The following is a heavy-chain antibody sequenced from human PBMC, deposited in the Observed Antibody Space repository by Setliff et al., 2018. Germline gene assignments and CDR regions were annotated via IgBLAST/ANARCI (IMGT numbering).Heavy chain of an antibody. Sequence: NPSETLSLTCTVSGGSISSGSYYWSWVRQPPGKGLEWIGEIYHSGSTNYNPSLKSRVTISVDKSKNQFSLKLSSVTAADTAVYYCARRPPSYYYGMDVWGQGTTVTVSS. V-gene: IGHV4-39*07. CDR2: IYHSGST. CDR3: ARRPPSYYYGMDV. CDR1: GGSISSGSYY. J-gene: IGHJ6*02.